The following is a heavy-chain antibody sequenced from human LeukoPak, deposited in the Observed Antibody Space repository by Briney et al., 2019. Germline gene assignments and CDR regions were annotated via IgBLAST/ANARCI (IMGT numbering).Heavy chain of an antibody. CDR3: ARDDGDYGVEYFQH. Sequence: GGSLGLSCAASGFTFSSYWMSWVRQAPGKGLEWVANIKQDGSEKYYVDSVKGRFTISRDNAKNSLYLQMNSLRAEDTAVYYCARDDGDYGVEYFQHWGQGTLVTVSS. J-gene: IGHJ1*01. CDR2: IKQDGSEK. V-gene: IGHV3-7*01. D-gene: IGHD4-17*01. CDR1: GFTFSSYW.